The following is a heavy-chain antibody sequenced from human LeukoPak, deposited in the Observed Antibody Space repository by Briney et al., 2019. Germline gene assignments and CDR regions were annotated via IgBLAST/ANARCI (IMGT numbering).Heavy chain of an antibody. CDR3: ARSGGSI. V-gene: IGHV3-64*01. D-gene: IGHD1-26*01. CDR1: GFTFSSYA. J-gene: IGHJ3*02. Sequence: GGSLRLSCAASGFTFSSYAMHWVRQAPGKGLEYVSAISSNGGSTYYANSVKGRFTISRDNSKNTLYLQMGSLRAEDMAVYYCARSGGSIWGQGTMVTVSS. CDR2: ISSNGGST.